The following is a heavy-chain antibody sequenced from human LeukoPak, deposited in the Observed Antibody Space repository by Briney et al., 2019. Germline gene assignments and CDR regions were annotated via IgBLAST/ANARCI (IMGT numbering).Heavy chain of an antibody. J-gene: IGHJ3*02. CDR3: ARVRIVATILDAFDI. V-gene: IGHV1-2*02. Sequence: ASVKVSCKASGYTFTSYDINWVRQATGQGLEWMGWMNPNSGGTNYAQKFQGRVTMTRDTSISTAYMELSRLRSDDTAVYYCARVRIVATILDAFDIWGQGTMVTVSS. D-gene: IGHD5-12*01. CDR2: MNPNSGGT. CDR1: GYTFTSYD.